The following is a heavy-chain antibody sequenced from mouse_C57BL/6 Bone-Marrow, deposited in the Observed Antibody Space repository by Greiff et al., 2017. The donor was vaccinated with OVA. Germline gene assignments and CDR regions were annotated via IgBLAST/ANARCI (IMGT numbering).Heavy chain of an antibody. CDR2: ILPGGGST. CDR3: ARSYDGYWYWYFDV. Sequence: QVQLQQSGAELMKPGASVKLSCKATGYTFTGYWIEWVKQRPGHGLEWIGEILPGGGSTNYNEKFKGKATFTADTSSNTAYMQLSSLTTEDSAIYYCARSYDGYWYWYFDVWGTGTTVTVSS. CDR1: GYTFTGYW. V-gene: IGHV1-9*01. J-gene: IGHJ1*03. D-gene: IGHD2-3*01.